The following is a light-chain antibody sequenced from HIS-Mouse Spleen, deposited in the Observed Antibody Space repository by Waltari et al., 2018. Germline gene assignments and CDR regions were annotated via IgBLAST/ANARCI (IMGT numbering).Light chain of an antibody. V-gene: IGLV2-23*01. CDR3: CSYAGSSTWV. CDR2: EGS. J-gene: IGLJ3*02. CDR1: SSDVGSYNL. Sequence: QSALTQPASVSGSPGQSITISCTGTSSDVGSYNLVSWYQQHPDKAPKLMIYEGSKRRSGVSNGFSGSKSGNTASLTISGLQAEDEADYYCCSYAGSSTWVFGGGTKLTVL.